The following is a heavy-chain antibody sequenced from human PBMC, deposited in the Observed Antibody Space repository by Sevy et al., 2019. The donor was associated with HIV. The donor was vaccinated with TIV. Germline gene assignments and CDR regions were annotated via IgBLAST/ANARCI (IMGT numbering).Heavy chain of an antibody. CDR1: GFTFSSYS. Sequence: GGSLRLSCAASGFTFSSYSMNWVRQAPGKGLEWVSSISSSSSYIYYAGSVKGRFTISRDNAKNSLYLQMNSLRTEDTAVYYCAYFLGYCSGGSCSRADVWGQGTTVTVSS. J-gene: IGHJ6*02. CDR2: ISSSSSYI. CDR3: AYFLGYCSGGSCSRADV. V-gene: IGHV3-21*01. D-gene: IGHD2-15*01.